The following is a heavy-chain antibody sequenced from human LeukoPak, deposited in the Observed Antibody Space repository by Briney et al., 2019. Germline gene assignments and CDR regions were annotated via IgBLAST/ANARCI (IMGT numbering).Heavy chain of an antibody. J-gene: IGHJ4*02. V-gene: IGHV4-34*01. CDR2: INHSGST. CDR1: GGSFSGYY. Sequence: PSETLPLTCAVYGGSFSGYYWSWIRQPPGKGLEWIGEINHSGSTNYNPSLKSRVTISVDTSKNQFSLKLSSVTAADTAVYYCADRRRYSYGLDYWGQGTLVTVSS. CDR3: ADRRRYSYGLDY. D-gene: IGHD5-18*01.